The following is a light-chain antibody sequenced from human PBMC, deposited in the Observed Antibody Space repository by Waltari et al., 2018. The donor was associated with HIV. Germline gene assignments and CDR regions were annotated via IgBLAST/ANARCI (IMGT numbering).Light chain of an antibody. J-gene: IGKJ1*01. V-gene: IGKV4-1*01. CDR3: QQFYRTPLT. Sequence: DIVMTQSPDSLAVSLGERATIHCKSSQSLLSSSNNIHYVAWYQQKPGQPPKLLIHWASTRESGVPDRFSGSGSATDFTLTINSLQAEDVAVYYCQQFYRTPLTFGQGTKVEIK. CDR1: QSLLSSSNNIHY. CDR2: WAS.